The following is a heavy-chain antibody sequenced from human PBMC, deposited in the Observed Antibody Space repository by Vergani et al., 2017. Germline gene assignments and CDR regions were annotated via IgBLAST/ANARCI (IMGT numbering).Heavy chain of an antibody. CDR2: IYWNDDK. Sequence: QITLKESGPTLVKPTQTLTLTCTFSGFSLSTSGVGVGWIRQPPGKALEWLALIYWNDDKRYSPSLKSRLTITKDTSKNQVVLTMTNIDPVDTATYYCAHRRRYCSSTSCPTDYYYGMDVWGQGTTVTVSS. CDR1: GFSLSTSGVG. CDR3: AHRRRYCSSTSCPTDYYYGMDV. V-gene: IGHV2-5*01. J-gene: IGHJ6*02. D-gene: IGHD2-2*01.